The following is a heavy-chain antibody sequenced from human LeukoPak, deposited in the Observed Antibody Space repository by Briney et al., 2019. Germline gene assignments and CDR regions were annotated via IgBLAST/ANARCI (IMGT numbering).Heavy chain of an antibody. J-gene: IGHJ4*02. CDR1: GFTFSSYW. CDR2: IKSDGSST. CDR3: ARARWERLGPDC. D-gene: IGHD1-26*01. Sequence: GGSLRLSCAASGFTFSSYWMYWVRQAPGKGPVWVSRIKSDGSSTVYADSVKGRFTTSRDNAKNTPYLQMNSLRAEDTAVYYCARARWERLGPDCWGQGTLVTVSS. V-gene: IGHV3-74*01.